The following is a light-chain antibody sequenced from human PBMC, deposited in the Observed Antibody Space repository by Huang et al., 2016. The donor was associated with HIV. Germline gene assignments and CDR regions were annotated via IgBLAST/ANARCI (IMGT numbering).Light chain of an antibody. V-gene: IGKV2-28*01. CDR3: MQGLQTWT. CDR1: QSILHSNGHNY. J-gene: IGKJ1*01. CDR2: LGS. Sequence: LRVPPPPSRPVPPGGAAYITCRSSQSILHSNGHNYLVGYWQKPGQSPQRLIYLGSTRASGVPDRFSGSGSGTDFTLIINRVEAGDVGVYYCMQGLQTWTFGQGTKVEI.